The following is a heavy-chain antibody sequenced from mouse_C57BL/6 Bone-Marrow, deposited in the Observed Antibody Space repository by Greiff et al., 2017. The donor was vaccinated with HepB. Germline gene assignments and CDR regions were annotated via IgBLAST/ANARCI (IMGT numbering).Heavy chain of an antibody. D-gene: IGHD1-1*01. Sequence: VKLVESGAELARPGASVKMSCKASGYTFTSYTMHWVNQRPGQGLEWIGYINPSSGYTKYNQKFKDKATLTADKSSSTAYMQLSSLTSEDSAVYYCARDYYGSSHWYFDVGGTGSTVTGSS. CDR1: GYTFTSYT. CDR2: INPSSGYT. CDR3: ARDYYGSSHWYFDV. V-gene: IGHV1-4*01. J-gene: IGHJ1*03.